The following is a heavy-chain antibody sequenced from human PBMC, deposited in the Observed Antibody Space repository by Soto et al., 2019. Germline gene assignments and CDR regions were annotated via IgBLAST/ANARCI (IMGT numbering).Heavy chain of an antibody. Sequence: QVQLVQSGAEVKKPGSSVKVSCKASGGTFSTYAITWVRQAPGQGLEWLGGIIPIFGTPDYARKFQGRVTITAAESTITGFIALGSLASEDTAVYYCAGGVGAYYFDFLGQGTLATVSS. CDR3: AGGVGAYYFDF. J-gene: IGHJ4*02. CDR1: GGTFSTYA. D-gene: IGHD1-26*01. V-gene: IGHV1-69*01. CDR2: IIPIFGTP.